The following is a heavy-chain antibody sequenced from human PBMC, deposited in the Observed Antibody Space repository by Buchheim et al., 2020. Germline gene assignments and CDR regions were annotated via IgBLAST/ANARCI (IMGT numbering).Heavy chain of an antibody. CDR1: GGSISSGGYY. Sequence: QVQLQESGPGLVKPSQTLSLTCTVSGGSISSGGYYWSWIRQHPGKGLAWIGYINYSGSTYYNPSLKSRVTISVDPSKNQFSLKLSAVTDADTAVYYCARGYHSSWFDPWGQGTL. V-gene: IGHV4-31*03. CDR3: ARGYHSSWFDP. J-gene: IGHJ5*02. CDR2: INYSGST. D-gene: IGHD4-11*01.